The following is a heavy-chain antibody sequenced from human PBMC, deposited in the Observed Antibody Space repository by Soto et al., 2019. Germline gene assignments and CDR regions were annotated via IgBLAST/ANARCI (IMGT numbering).Heavy chain of an antibody. CDR3: ARVRPHYGSGSYGNFDY. CDR2: IIPIFGTA. D-gene: IGHD3-10*01. CDR1: GGTFSSYA. Sequence: SVKVSCKASGGTFSSYAISWVRQAPGQGLEWMGGIIPIFGTANYAQKFQGRVTITADESTSTAYMELSSLRSEDTAVYYCARVRPHYGSGSYGNFDYWGQGTLVTVSS. V-gene: IGHV1-69*13. J-gene: IGHJ4*02.